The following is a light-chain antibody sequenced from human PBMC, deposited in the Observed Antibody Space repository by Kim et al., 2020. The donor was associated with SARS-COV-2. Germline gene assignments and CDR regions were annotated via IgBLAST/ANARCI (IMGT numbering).Light chain of an antibody. CDR1: QGISSY. CDR2: AAS. Sequence: ASTGDRVAITCRASQGISSYLAWYQQKPGKAPKLLIYAASTLQSGVPSRFSGSGSGTDFTRTISCLQSEDCATYYCQQYYSYPWTFGQGTKVDIK. J-gene: IGKJ1*01. V-gene: IGKV1-8*01. CDR3: QQYYSYPWT.